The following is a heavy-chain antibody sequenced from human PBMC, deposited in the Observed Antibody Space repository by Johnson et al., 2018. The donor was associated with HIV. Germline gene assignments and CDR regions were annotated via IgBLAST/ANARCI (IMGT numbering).Heavy chain of an antibody. Sequence: VQLVESGGGLVPPGGSLRLSCAASGITFSTYAMHWVRQAPGKGLEWVSGISWNSGSIGYADSVKGRFTISRDNAKNSLYLQMNSLRAEDTALYYCAKDMSRIAAGSDAFDIWGQGTMVTVSS. CDR3: AKDMSRIAAGSDAFDI. J-gene: IGHJ3*02. D-gene: IGHD6-13*01. CDR2: ISWNSGSI. V-gene: IGHV3-9*01. CDR1: GITFSTYA.